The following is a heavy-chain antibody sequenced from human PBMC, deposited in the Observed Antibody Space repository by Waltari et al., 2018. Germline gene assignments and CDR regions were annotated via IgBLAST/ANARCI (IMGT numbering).Heavy chain of an antibody. J-gene: IGHJ4*02. V-gene: IGHV1-2*07. Sequence: QVRLVQSGAEVKRPGASVKVSCQGSGYTFTAYSLHWVRQAPGQGLEWMGGIKPNSGGTSFGAEFEGGVTRTSDTSMNTVYMELTRLKSGDTAVYYCARDPHITTTTGSHYWGQGTLVTVSS. CDR3: ARDPHITTTTGSHY. CDR2: IKPNSGGT. CDR1: GYTFTAYS. D-gene: IGHD4-17*01.